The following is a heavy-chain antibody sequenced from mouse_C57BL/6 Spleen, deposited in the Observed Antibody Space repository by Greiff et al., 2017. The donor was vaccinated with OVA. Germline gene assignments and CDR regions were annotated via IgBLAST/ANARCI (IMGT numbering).Heavy chain of an antibody. CDR1: CYTFPSYW. CDR3: ATAQATGYAMDY. D-gene: IGHD3-2*02. CDR2: IAPSDSYP. J-gene: IGHJ4*01. V-gene: IGHV1-69*01. Sequence: QVQLQQPGAELVMPGASVNLSCKASCYTFPSYWMHWVKQRPGQGLEWIGEIAPSDSYPNYNHKCKGKSTLTVDKSSSTAYMKLSSLSSEDSAVYYSATAQATGYAMDYWGQGTSVTVSS.